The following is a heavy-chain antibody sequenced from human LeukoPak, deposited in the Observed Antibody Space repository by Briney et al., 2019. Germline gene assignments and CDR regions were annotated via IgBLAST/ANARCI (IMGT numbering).Heavy chain of an antibody. J-gene: IGHJ5*01. CDR2: INPNSGGT. CDR1: GYTFTGYY. V-gene: IGHV1-2*02. D-gene: IGHD3-22*01. CDR3: ARGGRITMIVVANNWFDS. Sequence: ASVKVSCKASGYTFTGYYMHWVRQAPGQGLEWMGWINPNSGGTNYAQKFQGRVTMTRDTSISTAYMELSRLRSDDTAVYYCARGGRITMIVVANNWFDSWGQGTLVTVSS.